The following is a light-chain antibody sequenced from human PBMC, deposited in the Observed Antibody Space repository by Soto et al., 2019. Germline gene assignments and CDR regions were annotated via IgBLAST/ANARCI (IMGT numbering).Light chain of an antibody. CDR3: QQYNNWPPWT. J-gene: IGKJ1*01. CDR2: GAS. Sequence: EIVMTQSPATLSVSPGERATLSCRASQSVSSNLAWYQQKPGQAPRLLIYGASTRTTAIPARFSGSGSGTEFTLTISSLQSAYFAAYYWQQYNNWPPWTFGQGTKVEIK. V-gene: IGKV3-15*01. CDR1: QSVSSN.